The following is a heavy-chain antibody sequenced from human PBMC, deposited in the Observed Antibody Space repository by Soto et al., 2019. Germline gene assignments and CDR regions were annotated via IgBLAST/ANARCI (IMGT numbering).Heavy chain of an antibody. CDR1: GYSFTSYV. D-gene: IGHD6-13*01. CDR3: ARGSFGSTWYAYDY. Sequence: ASVNVSCKASGYSFTSYVIHWVRQAPGQRLEWMGWINADNDNTRYSQTFQGRVTFLRDTSASTAYMELTRLRSEDTAVYYCARGSFGSTWYAYDYWGLGTRVTVSS. V-gene: IGHV1-3*01. CDR2: INADNDNT. J-gene: IGHJ4*02.